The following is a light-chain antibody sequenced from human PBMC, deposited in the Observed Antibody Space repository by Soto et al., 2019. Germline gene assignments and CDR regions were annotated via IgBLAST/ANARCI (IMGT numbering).Light chain of an antibody. CDR1: QSVSTY. Sequence: EIVLTQSPATLSLSPGERAILSCRASQSVSTYLAWYQQKPGQAPRLLIYDAFKRATGIPARFSGSGSGTDFTLTISSLEPEDFAVYYCQQRSNWTLTFGGGTKVEIK. J-gene: IGKJ4*01. CDR2: DAF. CDR3: QQRSNWTLT. V-gene: IGKV3-11*01.